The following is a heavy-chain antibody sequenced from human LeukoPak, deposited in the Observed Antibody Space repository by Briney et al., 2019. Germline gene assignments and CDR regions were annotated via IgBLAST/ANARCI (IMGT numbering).Heavy chain of an antibody. J-gene: IGHJ4*02. V-gene: IGHV3-30*02. Sequence: AGGSLRLSCAASGFTFSSYGMHWVRQAPGKGLEWVAFIRYDGSNKYYADSVKGRFTISRDNSKNTLYLQMNSLRAEDTAVYYCAKDRKWELLYDYWGQGTLVTVSS. CDR1: GFTFSSYG. CDR3: AKDRKWELLYDY. CDR2: IRYDGSNK. D-gene: IGHD1-26*01.